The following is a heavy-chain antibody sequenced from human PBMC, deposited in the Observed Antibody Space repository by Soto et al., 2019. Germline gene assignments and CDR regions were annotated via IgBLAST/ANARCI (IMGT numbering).Heavy chain of an antibody. CDR3: ARDYYGAGSNYKVRRDPFDL. Sequence: QVQLVESGGGVVQPGRSLRLSCAASGFTFSSYGMHWVRQAPGKGLEWVAVIWYDGSNKYYADYVKGRFTISRDNSTNTLYLQMNILRAEDTAVYSCARDYYGAGSNYKVRRDPFDLWGQGTMVTVSS. J-gene: IGHJ3*01. D-gene: IGHD3-10*01. V-gene: IGHV3-33*01. CDR2: IWYDGSNK. CDR1: GFTFSSYG.